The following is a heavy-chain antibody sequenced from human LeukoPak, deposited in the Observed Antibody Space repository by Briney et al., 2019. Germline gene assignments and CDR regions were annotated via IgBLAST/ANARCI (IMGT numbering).Heavy chain of an antibody. V-gene: IGHV3-30*02. CDR3: AKEYYDSSSKNRGTWFDP. CDR2: IRYDGSNK. J-gene: IGHJ5*02. Sequence: PGRSLRLSCAASGFTFSSYGMHWVRQAPGKGLEWVAFIRYDGSNKYYADSVKGRFTISRDNSKNTLYLQMNSLRAEDTAVYYCAKEYYDSSSKNRGTWFDPWGQGTLVTVSS. CDR1: GFTFSSYG. D-gene: IGHD3-22*01.